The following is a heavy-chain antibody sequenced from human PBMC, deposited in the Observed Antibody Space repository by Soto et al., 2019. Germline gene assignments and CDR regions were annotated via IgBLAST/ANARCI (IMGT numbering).Heavy chain of an antibody. CDR2: ISSSSSYI. V-gene: IGHV3-21*01. CDR1: GFTFSSYS. CDR3: ARNPSGLYAIHAAFDI. D-gene: IGHD2-8*01. Sequence: PGGSLRLSCAASGFTFSSYSMNWVRQAPGKGLEWVSSISSSSSYIYYADSVKGRFTISRDNAKNSLYLQMNSLRAEDTAVYYCARNPSGLYAIHAAFDIWGQGTMVTVSS. J-gene: IGHJ3*02.